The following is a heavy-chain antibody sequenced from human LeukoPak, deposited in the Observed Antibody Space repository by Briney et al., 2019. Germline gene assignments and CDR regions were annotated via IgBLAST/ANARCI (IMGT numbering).Heavy chain of an antibody. V-gene: IGHV1-18*01. CDR1: GGTFSSYA. D-gene: IGHD3-22*01. J-gene: IGHJ3*02. CDR2: ISAYNGNT. Sequence: ASVKVSCKASGGTFSSYAISWVRQAPGQGLEWMGWISAYNGNTNYAQKLQGRVTMTTDTSTSTAYMELRSLRSDDTAVYYCASTSSGSPDAFDIWGQGTMVTVSS. CDR3: ASTSSGSPDAFDI.